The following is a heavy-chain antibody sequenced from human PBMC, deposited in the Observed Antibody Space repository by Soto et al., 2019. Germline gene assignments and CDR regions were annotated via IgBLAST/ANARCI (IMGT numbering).Heavy chain of an antibody. CDR3: ARVLGAPLYYFDY. D-gene: IGHD1-26*01. Sequence: PSETLSLTCTVSGGSISSYYWSWIRQPPGKGLEWIGYIYYSGSTYYNPSLKSRVTISVDTSKNQFSMKLSSVTAADTAVYYCARVLGAPLYYFDYWGQGILVTAPQ. V-gene: IGHV4-59*12. J-gene: IGHJ4*02. CDR1: GGSISSYY. CDR2: IYYSGST.